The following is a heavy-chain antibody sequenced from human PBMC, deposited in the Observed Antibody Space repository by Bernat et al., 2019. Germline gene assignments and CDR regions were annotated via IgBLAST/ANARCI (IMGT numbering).Heavy chain of an antibody. CDR1: GFTFSSYE. J-gene: IGHJ3*02. Sequence: EVQLVESGGGLVQPGGSLRLSCAASGFTFSSYEMNWVRQAPGQGLEWVAYISSSGSTIYYADSVKGRFTISRDNAKNSLYLQMNSLRAEDTAVYYCARVDESGYSGYVEPAGAFDIWGQGTMVTVSS. CDR2: ISSSGSTI. V-gene: IGHV3-48*03. CDR3: ARVDESGYSGYVEPAGAFDI. D-gene: IGHD5-12*01.